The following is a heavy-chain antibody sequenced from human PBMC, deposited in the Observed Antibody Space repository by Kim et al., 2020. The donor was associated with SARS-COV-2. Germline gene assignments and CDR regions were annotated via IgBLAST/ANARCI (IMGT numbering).Heavy chain of an antibody. D-gene: IGHD3-3*01. CDR3: ARVSGFFSRLAFDP. V-gene: IGHV1-2*02. CDR1: GYTFTGYY. CDR2: INPNSGGT. Sequence: ASVKVSCKASGYTFTGYYMHWVRQAPGQGLEWMGWINPNSGGTNYAQKFQGRVTMTRDTSISTAYMELSRLRSDDTAVYYCARVSGFFSRLAFDPWGQGTLVTVSS. J-gene: IGHJ5*02.